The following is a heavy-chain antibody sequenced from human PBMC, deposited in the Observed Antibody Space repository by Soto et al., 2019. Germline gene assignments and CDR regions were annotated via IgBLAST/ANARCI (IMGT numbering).Heavy chain of an antibody. CDR2: IVVGSGNT. Sequence: ASVKVSCKASGFTFASSAVQWVRQTRGQRLEWIGWIVVGSGNTNYAQKFQERVTITRDMSTSTAYMELSSLRSEDTAVYYCAADQAYCGGDCYSHAFDYYYYVMDVWGQGTTVTGSS. CDR1: GFTFASSA. V-gene: IGHV1-58*01. D-gene: IGHD2-21*02. CDR3: AADQAYCGGDCYSHAFDYYYYVMDV. J-gene: IGHJ6*02.